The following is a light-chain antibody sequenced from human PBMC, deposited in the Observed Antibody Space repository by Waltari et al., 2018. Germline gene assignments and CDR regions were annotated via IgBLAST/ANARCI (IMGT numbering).Light chain of an antibody. V-gene: IGLV2-11*01. Sequence: QSALTQPRSVSGSPGQSLTLSCTGTNSDVGAYNYVSWYQHRPGQAPQLVLYDAHNRPSGVPDLFVASNAGNTASLTISGLQADDEADYYCCSYAGRYTSVFGGGTKVTVL. CDR2: DAH. J-gene: IGLJ2*01. CDR3: CSYAGRYTSV. CDR1: NSDVGAYNY.